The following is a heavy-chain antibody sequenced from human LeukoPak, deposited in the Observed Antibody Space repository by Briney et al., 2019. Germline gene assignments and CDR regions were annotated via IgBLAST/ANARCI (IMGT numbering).Heavy chain of an antibody. CDR1: GFTFSSYA. CDR2: ISYDGSNK. J-gene: IGHJ4*02. CDR3: ARGSVAGRGGYYFDY. Sequence: PGRSLRLSCAASGFTFSSYAMHWVRQAPGKGLEWVAVISYDGSNKYYADSVKGRFTISRDNSKNTLYLQMNSLRAEDTAVYYCARGSVAGRGGYYFDYWGQGTLVTVSS. V-gene: IGHV3-30-3*01. D-gene: IGHD6-19*01.